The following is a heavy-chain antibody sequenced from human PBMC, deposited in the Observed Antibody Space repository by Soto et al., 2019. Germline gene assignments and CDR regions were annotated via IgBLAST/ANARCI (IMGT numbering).Heavy chain of an antibody. J-gene: IGHJ4*02. Sequence: VQLVESGGGVVQPGRSLRLSCAVSGFTFSSYGMHWVRQAPGKGLEWVAVILYDGSNKYYADSVKARFTISRDNSKNTLYLQMNSLRAEDTAIYYCAKENSDKMYSGSPGDYWGQGTLVTVSS. V-gene: IGHV3-30*18. CDR1: GFTFSSYG. CDR2: ILYDGSNK. D-gene: IGHD1-26*01. CDR3: AKENSDKMYSGSPGDY.